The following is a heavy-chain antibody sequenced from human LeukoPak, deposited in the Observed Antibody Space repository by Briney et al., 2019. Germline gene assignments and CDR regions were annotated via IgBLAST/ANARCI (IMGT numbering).Heavy chain of an antibody. Sequence: PGGSLRLSCAASGFTFSNYAMHWVRQAPGKGLEVVSAITSNGGNTFYADSVKDRFTISRDNSKNTLYLQMGSPRDEDMAVYYCARSSGGWYDYWGQGTLVTVSS. V-gene: IGHV3-64*02. CDR1: GFTFSNYA. J-gene: IGHJ4*02. CDR2: ITSNGGNT. D-gene: IGHD6-19*01. CDR3: ARSSGGWYDY.